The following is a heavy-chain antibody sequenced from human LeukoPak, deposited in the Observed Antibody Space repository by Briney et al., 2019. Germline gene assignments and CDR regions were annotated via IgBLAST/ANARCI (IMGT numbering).Heavy chain of an antibody. CDR3: ARHGYTASHLFLDY. CDR2: IYTTGHA. Sequence: KASETLSLTCTVSGGSINSYYRGWVRQPAGRGLEWIGRIYTTGHADYDPSLQSRVSMSVDTSQKQFSLNLRSATAADTAFYFCARHGYTASHLFLDYWSQGTLVTVSS. V-gene: IGHV4-4*07. J-gene: IGHJ4*02. CDR1: GGSINSYY. D-gene: IGHD5-18*01.